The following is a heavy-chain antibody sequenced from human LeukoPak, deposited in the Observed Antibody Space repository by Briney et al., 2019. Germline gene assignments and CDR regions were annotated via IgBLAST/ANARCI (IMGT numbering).Heavy chain of an antibody. V-gene: IGHV3-74*01. Sequence: GGSLRLSCAASGFTFSSYAMSWVRQAPGKGLEWVSRIESNGLALYADSVRDRFTISRDNAKNTVYLQMNSLRADDTAMYYCARAVTYFYGSVTYDWFESWGQGTLVTVSS. D-gene: IGHD3-10*01. CDR2: IESNGLA. CDR1: GFTFSSYA. CDR3: ARAVTYFYGSVTYDWFES. J-gene: IGHJ5*01.